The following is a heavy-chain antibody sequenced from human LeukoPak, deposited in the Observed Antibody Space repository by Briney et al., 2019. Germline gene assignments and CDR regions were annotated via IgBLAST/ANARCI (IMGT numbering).Heavy chain of an antibody. Sequence: SETLSLTCTVSGGSITNYYWGWIRQPPGKGLEWIGYIYYSGTTKYSPSLRSRLTISLDTSKNQFSLKLSSVTAADTAVYYCAKGGWGFIAVTEVGMDVWGQGTTVIVSS. V-gene: IGHV4-59*01. D-gene: IGHD4-23*01. CDR2: IYYSGTT. CDR3: AKGGWGFIAVTEVGMDV. J-gene: IGHJ6*02. CDR1: GGSITNYY.